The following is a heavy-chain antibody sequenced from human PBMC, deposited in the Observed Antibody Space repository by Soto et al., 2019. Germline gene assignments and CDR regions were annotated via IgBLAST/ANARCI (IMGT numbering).Heavy chain of an antibody. CDR1: GFTFSVYT. D-gene: IGHD6-6*01. CDR3: ARDGYSTSSDWPWFDP. V-gene: IGHV3-48*02. CDR2: ITSSGTTI. J-gene: IGHJ5*02. Sequence: EAQLVESGGGLVQPGGSLRLSCAASGFTFSVYTIHWVRQSPGKGLEWISSITSSGTTISYADSVKGRFTISRDNAKSSLFLQMDTLRDEDTAVYYCARDGYSTSSDWPWFDPWGQGTLVTVSS.